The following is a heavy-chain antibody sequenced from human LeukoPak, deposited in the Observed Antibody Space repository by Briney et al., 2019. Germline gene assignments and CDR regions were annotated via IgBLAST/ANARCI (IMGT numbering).Heavy chain of an antibody. Sequence: PWVSLTRSCSGSGFTFCNYSMERLPQAPGKGLMGVAFSWYEGGKENYAASVKGRFTISRDNSKNTVYLQMNSLRVEDTAVYYCAKDNNWACDYWGQGTLVTVSS. D-gene: IGHD1-1*01. CDR2: SWYEGGKE. V-gene: IGHV3-30*02. CDR1: GFTFCNYS. J-gene: IGHJ4*02. CDR3: AKDNNWACDY.